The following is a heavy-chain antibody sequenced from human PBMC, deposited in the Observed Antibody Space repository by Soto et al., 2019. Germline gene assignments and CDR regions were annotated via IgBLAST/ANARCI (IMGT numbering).Heavy chain of an antibody. Sequence: EVQLVESGGGLVQPGGSLRLSCAASGFTFSDHYMDWVRQAPGKGLEWVGRSRNKANSYSTEYAASVKGRFTISRDESXXXXXXXXXSLKTEDAAVYYCARFSGSYTRGLDYWGQGTLVTVSS. CDR2: SRNKANSYST. J-gene: IGHJ4*02. CDR3: ARFSGSYTRGLDY. D-gene: IGHD1-26*01. CDR1: GFTFSDHY. V-gene: IGHV3-72*01.